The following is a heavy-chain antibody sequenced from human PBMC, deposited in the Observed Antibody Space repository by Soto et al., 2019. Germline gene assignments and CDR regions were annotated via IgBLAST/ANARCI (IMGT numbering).Heavy chain of an antibody. CDR3: ARTYYYDSSGYYQPRKFDAFDI. Sequence: ASVKVSCKASGYTFSSYDVHWVRQAPGQGLEWMGVINPSDGGTSYAQNFQGRVTMTRDTSTSTVYMELSSLRSEDTAVYYCARTYYYDSSGYYQPRKFDAFDIWGQGTMVTVSS. J-gene: IGHJ3*02. CDR1: GYTFSSYD. V-gene: IGHV1-46*01. CDR2: INPSDGGT. D-gene: IGHD3-22*01.